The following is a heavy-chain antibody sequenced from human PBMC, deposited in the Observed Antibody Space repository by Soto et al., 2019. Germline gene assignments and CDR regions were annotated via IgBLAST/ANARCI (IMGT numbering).Heavy chain of an antibody. D-gene: IGHD1-26*01. J-gene: IGHJ5*02. CDR2: ISANNGNT. V-gene: IGHV1-18*01. Sequence: QVQLVQSGGEVKKPGASVKVSCKASGYTFTSYGISGVRQAPGQRLDWMGRISANNGNTNYAQKLQGRVTLTTDTSTSTAYMELRSLRSDDPAVYYCAKVLGALGHWFAPWGQGTLVTVSS. CDR1: GYTFTSYG. CDR3: AKVLGALGHWFAP.